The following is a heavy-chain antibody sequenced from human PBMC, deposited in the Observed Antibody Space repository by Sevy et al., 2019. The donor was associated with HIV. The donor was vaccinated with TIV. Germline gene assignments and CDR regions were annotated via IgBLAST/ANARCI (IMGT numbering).Heavy chain of an antibody. CDR1: GFTFSSYW. D-gene: IGHD3-3*01. CDR3: ARDPRDDFWSGNYGMDV. J-gene: IGHJ6*02. Sequence: GGSLRLSCAASGFTFSSYWMSWVRQAPGKGLEWVANIKQDGSEKYYVDSVKGRFTISRDNAKNSLYLQMNSPRAEDTAVYYCARDPRDDFWSGNYGMDVWGQGTTVTVSS. CDR2: IKQDGSEK. V-gene: IGHV3-7*01.